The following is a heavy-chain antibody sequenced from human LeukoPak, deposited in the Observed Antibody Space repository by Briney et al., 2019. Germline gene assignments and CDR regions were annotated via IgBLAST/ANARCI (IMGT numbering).Heavy chain of an antibody. CDR2: ISYDGSNK. Sequence: GGSLRLSCAASGFTFSSYAMHWVRQAPGKGLEWVAVISYDGSNKYYADSVKGRFTISRDNSKNTLYLQMNSLRAEGTAVYYCTTVGQDPRPIDCWGQGTLVTVSS. J-gene: IGHJ4*02. V-gene: IGHV3-30-3*01. CDR3: TTVGQDPRPIDC. D-gene: IGHD2-15*01. CDR1: GFTFSSYA.